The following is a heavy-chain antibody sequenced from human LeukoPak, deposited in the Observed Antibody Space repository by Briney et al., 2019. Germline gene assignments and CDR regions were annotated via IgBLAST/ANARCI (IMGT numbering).Heavy chain of an antibody. D-gene: IGHD3-16*01. CDR3: ARPVVLGAYLRGAYYFDS. CDR1: GFTFSSYD. Sequence: GGSLRLSCAASGFTFSSYDMSWVRQAPGKGLEWVSGITYSSGYTYYADSVKGRFTISRDNSRNTLYLQMNSLRVEDTAVYYCARPVVLGAYLRGAYYFDSWGQGTLVTVSS. CDR2: ITYSSGYT. V-gene: IGHV3-23*01. J-gene: IGHJ4*02.